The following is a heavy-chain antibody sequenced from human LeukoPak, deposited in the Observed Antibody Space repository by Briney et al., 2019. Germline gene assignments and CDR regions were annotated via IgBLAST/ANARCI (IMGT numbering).Heavy chain of an antibody. V-gene: IGHV3-48*02. CDR3: ARAGYCSGDSCLRTGFDF. Sequence: GGSLRLSCADSGFTFSSYGMKWVRQAPGKGLEWVSYISSSASMIYYADSVKGRFTISRDNAKDSLYLQMNSLRDEDTAVYYCARAGYCSGDSCLRTGFDFWGQGTLVTVSS. J-gene: IGHJ4*02. CDR2: ISSSASMI. CDR1: GFTFSSYG. D-gene: IGHD2-15*01.